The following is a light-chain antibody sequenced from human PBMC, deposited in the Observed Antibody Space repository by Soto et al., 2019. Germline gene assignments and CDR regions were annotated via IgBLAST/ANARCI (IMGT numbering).Light chain of an antibody. Sequence: EVVMTQSPATLSVSPGERATLSCRASQSVRSNLAWYQQKPGQAPRLLIYGVSTRATGIPDRFSGSGSGTEFTLTISSLQSEDFAVYYCQQYTNWPPNTFGQGTRLEIK. CDR3: QQYTNWPPNT. J-gene: IGKJ5*01. CDR1: QSVRSN. CDR2: GVS. V-gene: IGKV3-15*01.